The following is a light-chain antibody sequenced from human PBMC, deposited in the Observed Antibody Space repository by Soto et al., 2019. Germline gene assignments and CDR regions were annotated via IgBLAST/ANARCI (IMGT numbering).Light chain of an antibody. J-gene: IGLJ1*01. CDR1: SSNIGGNT. CDR3: AAWDDSLDGLYV. CDR2: SNN. V-gene: IGLV1-44*01. Sequence: QSVLTQPPSASGTPGQRVTISCSGGSSNIGGNTVNWYRQVPGTAPKLLIYSNNQRPSGVPDRLSGSKSGTSASLAISGLQSEYEADYYCAAWDDSLDGLYVFGTGTKVTVL.